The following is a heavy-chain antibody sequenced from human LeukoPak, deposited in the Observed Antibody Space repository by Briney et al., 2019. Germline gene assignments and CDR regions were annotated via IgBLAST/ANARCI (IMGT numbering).Heavy chain of an antibody. Sequence: SQTLSLTCAISGVSVSSNSAAWNWIRQSPSRGLEWLGRTYYRSKWYNDYAVSVKSRITINPDTSKNQFSLQLNSVTPEDTAVYYCARDFLDSSGYYYADYYYGMDVWGQGTTVTVSS. CDR3: ARDFLDSSGYYYADYYYGMDV. CDR1: GVSVSSNSAA. CDR2: TYYRSKWYN. V-gene: IGHV6-1*01. D-gene: IGHD3-22*01. J-gene: IGHJ6*02.